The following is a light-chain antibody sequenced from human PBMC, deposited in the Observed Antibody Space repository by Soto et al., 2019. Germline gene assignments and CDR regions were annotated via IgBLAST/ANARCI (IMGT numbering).Light chain of an antibody. J-gene: IGKJ5*01. Sequence: DIPMTQSPSAMSASVGDSVTITCRASQGISNHLVWFQQRPGKVPKRLIYDASSLQTQLPSRSVGSGYSTDLPLTISSLKPEDFATYYCRQHSNFPLTIGPGT. CDR2: DAS. CDR1: QGISNH. CDR3: RQHSNFPLT. V-gene: IGKV1-17*03.